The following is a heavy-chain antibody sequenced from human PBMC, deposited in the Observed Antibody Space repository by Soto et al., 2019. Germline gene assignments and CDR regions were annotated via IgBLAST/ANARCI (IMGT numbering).Heavy chain of an antibody. CDR2: IYCSGST. V-gene: IGHV4-39*02. J-gene: IGHJ5*02. CDR1: GGSISSSSYY. Sequence: QLQLQESGPGLVKPSETLSLTCTVSGGSISSSSYYWGWIRQPPGKGLEWIGSIYCSGSTYYNPSLKRRVTTSVDTSKNHFSLKLSSVTAADTAVYYCATQEVGGTYVYTFDPWGQGTLVTVSS. CDR3: ATQEVGGTYVYTFDP. D-gene: IGHD1-26*01.